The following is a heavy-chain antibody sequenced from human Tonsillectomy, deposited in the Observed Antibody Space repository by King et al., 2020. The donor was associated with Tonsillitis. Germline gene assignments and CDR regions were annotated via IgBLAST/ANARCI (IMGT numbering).Heavy chain of an antibody. CDR3: ATGDYPFDY. J-gene: IGHJ4*02. V-gene: IGHV1-18*01. CDR2: ISAYSGDT. D-gene: IGHD4-17*01. CDR1: GYTFTTYS. Sequence: QLVQSGTEVKKPGASVKVSCKASGYTFTTYSVNWLRQAPGQGLEWMGWISAYSGDTNYAQKLQGRVTMTTDTSTSTAYMELRCLRSDDTAVYYCATGDYPFDYWGQGTLVTVSS.